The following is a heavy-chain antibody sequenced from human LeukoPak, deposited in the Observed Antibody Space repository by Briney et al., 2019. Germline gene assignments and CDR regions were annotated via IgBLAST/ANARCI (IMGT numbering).Heavy chain of an antibody. V-gene: IGHV4-4*07. CDR1: GGSISSYF. CDR3: ARSPLSSSGWYRADY. Sequence: SETLSLTCTVPGGSISSYFWNWIRQPAGKGLEWIGRIDGSGSSTYSPSLGSRVTMSVDSSKSQISLNLISVTAADTAMYYCARSPLSSSGWYRADYWGQGTLVTVSS. CDR2: IDGSGSS. J-gene: IGHJ4*02. D-gene: IGHD6-19*01.